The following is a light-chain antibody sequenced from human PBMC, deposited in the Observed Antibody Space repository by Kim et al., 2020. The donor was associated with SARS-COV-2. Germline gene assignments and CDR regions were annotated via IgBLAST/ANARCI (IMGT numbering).Light chain of an antibody. Sequence: DIVLTQSPDSLAVSLGERATIKCKSSQSVLYSADNKNYLAWYQQKPGQPPKLLIYWASTRESGVPDRFSGSGSGTDFTLTISSLQVEDVAIYSCQQYYSDVGTFGQGTKVEIK. CDR3: QQYYSDVGT. J-gene: IGKJ1*01. CDR2: WAS. CDR1: QSVLYSADNKNY. V-gene: IGKV4-1*01.